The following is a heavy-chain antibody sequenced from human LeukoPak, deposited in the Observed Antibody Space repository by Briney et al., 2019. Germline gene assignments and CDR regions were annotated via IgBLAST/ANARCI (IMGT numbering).Heavy chain of an antibody. J-gene: IGHJ3*02. CDR3: ARGDTNMATDAFDI. V-gene: IGHV4-4*07. D-gene: IGHD5-18*01. Sequence: SETLSLTCTVSVGSISIYYWTWIRQPAGKGLEWIGRIYTSGSTNYNPSLKSRVTMSVDTSKNQFSLKLSSVTAADTAVYYCARGDTNMATDAFDIWGKGTMVTVSS. CDR1: VGSISIYY. CDR2: IYTSGST.